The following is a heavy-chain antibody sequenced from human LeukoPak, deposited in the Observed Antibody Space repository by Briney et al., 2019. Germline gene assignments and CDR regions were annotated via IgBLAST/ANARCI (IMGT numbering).Heavy chain of an antibody. CDR2: IYYTGST. CDR1: GGSISSHY. J-gene: IGHJ5*02. Sequence: PSETLSLTCNVFGGSISSHYWSWIRQPPGEGLEWIGYIYYTGSTNYSPSLKSRVTISVDTSKNHFSLKLTSVTAADTAVYYCARVGGRNWFDPWGQGTLVTVSS. V-gene: IGHV4-59*11. D-gene: IGHD3-3*01. CDR3: ARVGGRNWFDP.